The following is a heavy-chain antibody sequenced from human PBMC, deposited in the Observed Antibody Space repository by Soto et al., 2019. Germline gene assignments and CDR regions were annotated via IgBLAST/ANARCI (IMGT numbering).Heavy chain of an antibody. V-gene: IGHV4-34*01. J-gene: IGHJ6*02. Sequence: SETLSLTCAVYGGSFTGYYWTWIRQTPGKGLEWIGEINYRGSTYYNPSLESRITMAVDTSKNQSSLKLSSATAADTAVYFCVRGQPHRITIFEVVIRSYDYGLAVWGQGTTVTVSS. D-gene: IGHD3-3*01. CDR2: INYRGST. CDR3: VRGQPHRITIFEVVIRSYDYGLAV. CDR1: GGSFTGYY.